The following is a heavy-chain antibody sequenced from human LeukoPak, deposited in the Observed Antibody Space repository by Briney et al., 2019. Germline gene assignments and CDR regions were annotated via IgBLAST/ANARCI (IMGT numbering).Heavy chain of an antibody. Sequence: ASVKVSCKASGYTFTSYDINWVRQATGQGLKWMGWMNPNSGNTGYAQKFQGRVTMTRNTSISTAYMELSSLRSEDTAVYYCARVPFDWLLVDYWGQGTLVTVSS. CDR3: ARVPFDWLLVDY. V-gene: IGHV1-8*01. CDR2: MNPNSGNT. CDR1: GYTFTSYD. J-gene: IGHJ4*02. D-gene: IGHD3-9*01.